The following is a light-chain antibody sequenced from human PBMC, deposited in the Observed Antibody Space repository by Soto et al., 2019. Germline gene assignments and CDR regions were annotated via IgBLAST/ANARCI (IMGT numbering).Light chain of an antibody. J-gene: IGKJ1*01. CDR1: QSISSW. Sequence: IQMTQSPSTLSASVGDRVSITCRAGQSISSWLAWYQQKPGKAPKLLIYDASSLQNGVPSRFRGAESGTEFTLTISSLQPDDFAVYYCQQYNSYPWTSAQRAKVDI. CDR3: QQYNSYPWT. CDR2: DAS. V-gene: IGKV1-5*01.